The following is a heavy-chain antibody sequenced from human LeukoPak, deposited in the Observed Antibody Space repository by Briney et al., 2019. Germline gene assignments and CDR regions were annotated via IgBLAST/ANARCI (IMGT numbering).Heavy chain of an antibody. CDR3: ARSGCSGGSCYSQRGAFDI. J-gene: IGHJ3*02. D-gene: IGHD2-15*01. Sequence: SETLSLTCAVYGGSFSGYYWSWIRQPPGKGLEWIGEINHSGSTYYYPSLKSRVNISIDTSKNQFSLKLSSVTAADTAVYYCARSGCSGGSCYSQRGAFDIWGQGTMVTVSS. CDR2: INHSGST. V-gene: IGHV4-34*01. CDR1: GGSFSGYY.